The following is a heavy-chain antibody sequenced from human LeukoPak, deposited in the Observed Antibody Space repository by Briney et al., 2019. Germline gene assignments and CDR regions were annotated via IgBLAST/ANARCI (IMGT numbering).Heavy chain of an antibody. D-gene: IGHD2-2*01. CDR3: AKAHIVVVPAAVIDLGY. J-gene: IGHJ4*02. CDR2: ISGSGGST. V-gene: IGHV3-23*01. Sequence: GGSLRLSCAASGFTFSSYAMSWVRQAPGKGLEWVSAISGSGGSTYYADSVKGRFTISRDNSKNTLYLQMNSLRAEDTAVYYCAKAHIVVVPAAVIDLGYWGQGTLVTVSS. CDR1: GFTFSSYA.